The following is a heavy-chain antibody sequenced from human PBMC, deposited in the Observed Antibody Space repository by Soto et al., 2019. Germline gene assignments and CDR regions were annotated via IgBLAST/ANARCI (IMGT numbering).Heavy chain of an antibody. Sequence: QITLKESGPTLVKPTQTLTLTCTFSGFSLSTSGVGVGWIRQPPGKALEWLALIYWDDDKRYSPSLKSRLTITKDTSKTQVVLTMPNMDSVDTATYYCARCPGGYYSDYWGQGTLVTVSS. CDR2: IYWDDDK. D-gene: IGHD2-15*01. J-gene: IGHJ4*02. CDR3: ARCPGGYYSDY. CDR1: GFSLSTSGVG. V-gene: IGHV2-5*02.